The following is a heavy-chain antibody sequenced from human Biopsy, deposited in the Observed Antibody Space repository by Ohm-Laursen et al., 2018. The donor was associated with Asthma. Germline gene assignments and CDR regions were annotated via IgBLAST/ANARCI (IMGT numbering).Heavy chain of an antibody. CDR3: AKDRVRINSAYYFDY. D-gene: IGHD3-10*01. V-gene: IGHV3-30*18. J-gene: IGHJ4*02. CDR2: ILSDGRDK. CDR1: GFTFSHYN. Sequence: SLRLSCAASGFTFSHYNMNWVRQAPGKGLEWVAVILSDGRDKYYADSVKGRFTISRDNSKNTLYLHMHSLRAEDTAVYFCAKDRVRINSAYYFDYWGQGTLVTVSS.